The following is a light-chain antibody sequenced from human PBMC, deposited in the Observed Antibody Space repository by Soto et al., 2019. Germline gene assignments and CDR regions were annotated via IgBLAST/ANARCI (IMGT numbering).Light chain of an antibody. CDR2: EDH. J-gene: IGLJ2*01. Sequence: QSVLTQSPSVSAAPGQTVTISCSGGSSNIGKNYVSWYQHLPGTAAKLLIFEDHKRPSGIPDRFSGSKSATSATLGITGLQTGDEADYYCGTWDSSLSAGVFGGGTKVTVL. V-gene: IGLV1-51*02. CDR3: GTWDSSLSAGV. CDR1: SSNIGKNY.